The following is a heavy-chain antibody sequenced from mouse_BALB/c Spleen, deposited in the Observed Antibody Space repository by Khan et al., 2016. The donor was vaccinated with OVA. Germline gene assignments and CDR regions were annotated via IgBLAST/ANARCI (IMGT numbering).Heavy chain of an antibody. J-gene: IGHJ3*01. Sequence: EVELVESGPELMKPGASVKISCKASGYSFTTYYIHWVMQSHGTSLEWIGYIDPFSGSTTYNQKFKGKATLTVDKSSSTAYIHLNNLTSEDSAVYYCTRHGFVAWFTYWGQGTLVTVSA. CDR1: GYSFTTYY. CDR3: TRHGFVAWFTY. V-gene: IGHV1S135*01. D-gene: IGHD2-2*01. CDR2: IDPFSGST.